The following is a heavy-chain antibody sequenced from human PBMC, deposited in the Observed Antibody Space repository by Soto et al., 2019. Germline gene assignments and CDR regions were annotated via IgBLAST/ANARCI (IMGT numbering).Heavy chain of an antibody. Sequence: SETLSLTCTVSGAALSSGGYFYTWVRQPPGKGLEWLGNIYYSGGTNYNPSLKSRVTISLDKSKSQFSLRLNSVTAADTAVYYCTREKSDDNYFDPWGQGTLVTVSS. CDR1: GAALSSGGYF. CDR2: IYYSGGT. J-gene: IGHJ5*02. V-gene: IGHV4-61*08. CDR3: TREKSDDNYFDP.